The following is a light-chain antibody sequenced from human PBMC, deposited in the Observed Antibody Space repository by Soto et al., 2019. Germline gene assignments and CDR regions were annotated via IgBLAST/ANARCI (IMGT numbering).Light chain of an antibody. CDR3: QQRSSWPLLWT. Sequence: EIVLTQSPATLSLSPGERATLSCRASQSVGSSLAWYQQRPGQAPRLLIYDSSNRATGIPVRFSGGGSVTDFSLTITSLEPEDFAVYYCQQRSSWPLLWTFGGGTKVEMK. J-gene: IGKJ4*01. V-gene: IGKV3-11*01. CDR2: DSS. CDR1: QSVGSS.